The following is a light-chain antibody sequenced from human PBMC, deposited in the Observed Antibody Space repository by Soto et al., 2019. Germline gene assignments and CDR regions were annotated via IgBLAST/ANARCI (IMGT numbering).Light chain of an antibody. CDR2: NND. J-gene: IGLJ3*02. CDR1: RSNIGSRY. V-gene: IGLV1-47*02. CDR3: GTWDDGLNAWV. Sequence: QAVVTQPPSASTTPGQGVNISCSGSRSNIGSRYVYWYQQLPGTVPKLLIYNNDQRPSGVPDRFSASKSGTSASLAISGLPSDDEADYYCGTWDDGLNAWVFGGGTKLTVL.